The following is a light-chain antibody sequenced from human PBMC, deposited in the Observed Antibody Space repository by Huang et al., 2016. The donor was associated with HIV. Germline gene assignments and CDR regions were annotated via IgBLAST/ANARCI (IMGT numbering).Light chain of an antibody. CDR2: GAS. CDR3: QKSNTWPFP. V-gene: IGKV3-15*01. CDR1: QSVGSN. J-gene: IGKJ3*01. Sequence: EIVMTQSPATMSVSPGESVPLSCRACQSVGSNLAWYQQKPGQAPRLLIYGASTRATGVPVRFSGSGSGTDFTLTISSLQSEDFAVYYCQKSNTWPFPFGPGAKVDIK.